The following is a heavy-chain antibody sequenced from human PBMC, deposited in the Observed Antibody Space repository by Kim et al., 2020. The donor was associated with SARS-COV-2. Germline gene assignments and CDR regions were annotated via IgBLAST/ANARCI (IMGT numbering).Heavy chain of an antibody. CDR1: GYTFTSYY. Sequence: ASVKVSCKASGYTFTSYYMHWLRQAPGQGLEWMGIINPSGGSTSYAQKFQGRVTMTRDTSTSTVYMELSSLRSEDTAVYYCAKDIVVVPAAMLGSNYYYGMDVWGQGTTVTVSS. J-gene: IGHJ6*02. CDR3: AKDIVVVPAAMLGSNYYYGMDV. V-gene: IGHV1-46*01. D-gene: IGHD2-2*01. CDR2: INPSGGST.